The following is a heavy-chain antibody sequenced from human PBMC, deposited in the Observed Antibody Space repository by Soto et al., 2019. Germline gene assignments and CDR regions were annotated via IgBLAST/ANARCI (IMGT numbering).Heavy chain of an antibody. CDR1: GFTFSSYA. J-gene: IGHJ4*02. Sequence: EVQLLESGGGLVQPGGSLRLSCAASGFTFSSYAMSWVRQAPGKGLEWVSAISGSGGSTYYADSVKGRFTISRDNSKNTRYLQMNSLRAEDTAVYYCAKHRSSSSWSIDYWGQGTLVTVSS. D-gene: IGHD6-13*01. V-gene: IGHV3-23*01. CDR3: AKHRSSSSWSIDY. CDR2: ISGSGGST.